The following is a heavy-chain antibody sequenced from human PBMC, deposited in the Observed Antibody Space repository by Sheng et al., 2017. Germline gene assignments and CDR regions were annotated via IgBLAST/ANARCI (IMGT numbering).Heavy chain of an antibody. V-gene: IGHV3-72*01. Sequence: EVQLVESGGGLVQPGGSLRLSCAASGFTFSDHYMDWVRQAPGKGLEWVGRTRNKANSYTTEYAASVKGRFTISRDDSKNSLYLQMNSLKTEDTAVYYCARDVGHYYGSGSLFDYWGQGTLVTVSS. CDR1: GFTFSDHY. D-gene: IGHD3-10*01. J-gene: IGHJ4*02. CDR3: ARDVGHYYGSGSLFDY. CDR2: TRNKANSYTT.